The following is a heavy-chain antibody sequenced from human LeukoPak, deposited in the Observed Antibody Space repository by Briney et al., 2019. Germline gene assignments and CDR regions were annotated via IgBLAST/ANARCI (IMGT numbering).Heavy chain of an antibody. CDR2: IYHSGST. Sequence: SETLSLTCTVSGGSISSSSYYWGWIRQPPGKGLEWIGSIYHSGSTYYNPSLKSRVTISVDTSKNQFSLKLSSVTAADTAVYYCAREERITMMVDYWGQGTLVTVSS. V-gene: IGHV4-39*07. J-gene: IGHJ4*02. D-gene: IGHD3-22*01. CDR3: AREERITMMVDY. CDR1: GGSISSSSYY.